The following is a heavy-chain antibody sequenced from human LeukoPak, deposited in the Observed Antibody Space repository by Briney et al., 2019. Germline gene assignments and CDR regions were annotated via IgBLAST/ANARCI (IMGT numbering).Heavy chain of an antibody. CDR2: TYCSSKWYN. V-gene: IGHV6-1*01. CDR1: GVTVTSNSVA. CDR3: ARGYNFAFDY. J-gene: IGHJ4*02. Sequence: SQTLSLTCAISGVTVTSNSVAWNWITQSPSRGLEWLIRTYCSSKWYNDYVVHLKGIVTVNPDKSMNQFSHQLNSVTPENSAVYFCARGYNFAFDYWGQGTLVTVCS. D-gene: IGHD5-18*01.